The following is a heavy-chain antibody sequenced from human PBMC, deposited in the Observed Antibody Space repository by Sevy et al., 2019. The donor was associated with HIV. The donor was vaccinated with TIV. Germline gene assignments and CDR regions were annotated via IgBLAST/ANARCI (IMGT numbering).Heavy chain of an antibody. CDR1: RYTLTQLS. J-gene: IGHJ4*02. V-gene: IGHV1-24*01. CDR2: FDPEDDET. Sequence: ASVKVSCKVSRYTLTQLSMHWVRQVPGKGLEWMGSFDPEDDETIYAQKFQGRLTMTEDTSTDTVYMELSSLRSEDTAVYYCATTKDYYENSGDPFDYWGQGTLVTVSS. CDR3: ATTKDYYENSGDPFDY. D-gene: IGHD3-22*01.